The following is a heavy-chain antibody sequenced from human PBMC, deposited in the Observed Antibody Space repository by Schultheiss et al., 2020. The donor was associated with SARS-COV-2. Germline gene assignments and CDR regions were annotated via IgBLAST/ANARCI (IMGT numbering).Heavy chain of an antibody. V-gene: IGHV4-61*05. D-gene: IGHD3-3*01. CDR2: IYYTGST. Sequence: SETLSLTCTVSGGSISSSSYYWGWIRQPPGKGLEWIGYIYYTGSTKYNPSLTSRVTISLDTPKNQFSLKLSSVTAADTAVYYCARGDYYDFWSGYHYYFDYWGQGTLVTVSS. CDR1: GGSISSSSYY. CDR3: ARGDYYDFWSGYHYYFDY. J-gene: IGHJ4*02.